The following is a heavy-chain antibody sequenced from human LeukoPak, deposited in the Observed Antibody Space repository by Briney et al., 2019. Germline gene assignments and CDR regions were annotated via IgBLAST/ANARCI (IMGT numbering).Heavy chain of an antibody. CDR3: ARVANITTFGMDV. CDR2: ISGSGGST. CDR1: GFPFSSYA. V-gene: IGHV3-23*01. J-gene: IGHJ6*02. D-gene: IGHD3-9*01. Sequence: PGGSLRLSCSASGFPFSSYAMSWVRQAPGKGLEWVSAISGSGGSTYYADSVKGRFTISRDNSKNTLYLQMNSLRAEDTAVYYCARVANITTFGMDVWGQGTTVTVSS.